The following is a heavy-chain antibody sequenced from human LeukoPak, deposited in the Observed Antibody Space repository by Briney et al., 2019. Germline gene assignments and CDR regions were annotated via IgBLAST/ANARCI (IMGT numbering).Heavy chain of an antibody. V-gene: IGHV3-30-3*01. CDR2: ISYDGSNK. CDR3: ARDTLDWLLGYYFDY. D-gene: IGHD3-9*01. CDR1: GFTFSSYA. Sequence: GGSLRLSCVASGFTFSSYAMHWVRQAPGKGLEWVAVISYDGSNKYYADSVKGRFTISRDNSKNTLYLQMNSLRAEDTAVYYCARDTLDWLLGYYFDYWGQGTLVTVSS. J-gene: IGHJ4*02.